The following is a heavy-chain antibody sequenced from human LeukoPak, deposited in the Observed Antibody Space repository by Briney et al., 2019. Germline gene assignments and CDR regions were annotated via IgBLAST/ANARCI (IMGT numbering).Heavy chain of an antibody. CDR2: IIPIFGTA. Sequence: GASVTVSCKASGGTFSSYAISWVRQAPGQGLEWMGGIIPIFGTANYAQKFQGRVTITTDESTSTAYMELSSLRSEDTAVYYCARDLVGYYDSCNQGGYLGQGTLVNVS. D-gene: IGHD3-22*01. V-gene: IGHV1-69*05. J-gene: IGHJ4*01. CDR3: ARDLVGYYDSCNQGGY. CDR1: GGTFSSYA.